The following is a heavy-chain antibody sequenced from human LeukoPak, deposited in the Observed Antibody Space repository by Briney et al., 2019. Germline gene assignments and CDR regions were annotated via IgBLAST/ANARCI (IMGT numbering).Heavy chain of an antibody. J-gene: IGHJ5*02. CDR2: IAPIFGKT. CDR1: GGSFSSNI. Sequence: SVKVSCKASGGSFSSNIIGWVRQAPGQGLEWMGGIAPIFGKTKYAQKFQGRVTITTDESSSTAYTELSSLRSDDTAIYYCARGWGIPAPISWFDPWGQGTLVTVSS. CDR3: ARGWGIPAPISWFDP. V-gene: IGHV1-69*05. D-gene: IGHD2-2*01.